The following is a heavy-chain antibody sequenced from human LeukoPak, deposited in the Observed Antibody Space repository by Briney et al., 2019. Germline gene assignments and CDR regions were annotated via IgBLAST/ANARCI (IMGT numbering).Heavy chain of an antibody. Sequence: SETLSLTCTVSGGSISSSSYYWGWIRQPPGKGLEWIGSIYYSGSTYYNPSLKSRVTISVDTSKNQFSLKLSSLTAADTAVYYCARDRKYYYHMDVWGKGTTVTVSS. CDR3: ARDRKYYYHMDV. CDR2: IYYSGST. V-gene: IGHV4-39*07. D-gene: IGHD1-14*01. J-gene: IGHJ6*03. CDR1: GGSISSSSYY.